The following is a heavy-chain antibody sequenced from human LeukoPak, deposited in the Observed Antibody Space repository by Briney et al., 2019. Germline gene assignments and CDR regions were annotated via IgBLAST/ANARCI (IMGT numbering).Heavy chain of an antibody. D-gene: IGHD6-6*01. CDR3: AKDRIAARPGPYYFDY. V-gene: IGHV3-23*01. CDR1: GFTFSSYA. Sequence: GGSLRLSCAASGFTFSSYAMGWVRQAPGQGLEWVSAISGSGGSTYYADSVKGRFTISRDNSKNTLYLQMNSLRAEDTAVYYCAKDRIAARPGPYYFDYWGQGTLVTVSS. J-gene: IGHJ4*02. CDR2: ISGSGGST.